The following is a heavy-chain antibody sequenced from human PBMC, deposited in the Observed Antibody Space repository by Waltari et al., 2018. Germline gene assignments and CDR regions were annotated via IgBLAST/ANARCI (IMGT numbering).Heavy chain of an antibody. D-gene: IGHD3-22*01. V-gene: IGHV4-38-2*01. CDR3: ARTTYYYDSSGSGRSYYFDY. CDR1: GYSISSGYY. CDR2: IYHSGST. J-gene: IGHJ4*02. Sequence: QVQLQESGPGLVKPSETLSLTCAVSGYSISSGYYWGWIRQPPGKGLEWIGSIYHSGSTYYNPSLKSRVTISVDTSKNQFSLKLSSVTAADTAVYYCARTTYYYDSSGSGRSYYFDYWGQGALVTVSS.